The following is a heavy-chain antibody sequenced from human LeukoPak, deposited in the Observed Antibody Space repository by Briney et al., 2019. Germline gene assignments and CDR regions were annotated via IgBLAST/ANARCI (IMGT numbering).Heavy chain of an antibody. CDR1: GSSFTSYW. J-gene: IGHJ3*02. Sequence: GESLKISCKGSGSSFTSYWIAWVRQMPGKGLEWMGIIYPGDSDTRYSPSFQGQVTISADKSISTAFLQWSSLKASDTAMYYCARRIVAAGNDAFDIWGQGTMVTVSS. V-gene: IGHV5-51*01. CDR3: ARRIVAAGNDAFDI. CDR2: IYPGDSDT. D-gene: IGHD6-13*01.